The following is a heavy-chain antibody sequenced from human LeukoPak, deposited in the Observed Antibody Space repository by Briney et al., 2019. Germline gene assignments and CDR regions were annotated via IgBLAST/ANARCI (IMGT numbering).Heavy chain of an antibody. J-gene: IGHJ3*02. Sequence: VASVKVSCKASGYTFTGYYMHWVRQAPGQGLEWMGWISAYNGNTKYAQKFQGRVTMTTDTSTSTAYMELRSLRSDDTAMYYCARDGHRRYYYGSSGREDVFDIWGQGTMVTVSS. V-gene: IGHV1-18*04. D-gene: IGHD3-22*01. CDR2: ISAYNGNT. CDR3: ARDGHRRYYYGSSGREDVFDI. CDR1: GYTFTGYY.